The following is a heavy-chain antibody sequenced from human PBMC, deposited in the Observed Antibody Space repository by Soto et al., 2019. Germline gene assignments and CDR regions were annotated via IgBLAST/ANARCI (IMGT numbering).Heavy chain of an antibody. CDR2: IKSKTDGGTT. Sequence: EEQLVESGGGLVKPGGSLRLSCAASGFTFSNAWMNWVRQAPGKGLEWVARIKSKTDGGTTDYAAPVKGRFTISRDDSKNTLYLQMNSLKTEDTAVYYCTTDYYFDSSGYYDFDYWGQGTLVTVSS. CDR3: TTDYYFDSSGYYDFDY. CDR1: GFTFSNAW. J-gene: IGHJ4*02. D-gene: IGHD3-22*01. V-gene: IGHV3-15*01.